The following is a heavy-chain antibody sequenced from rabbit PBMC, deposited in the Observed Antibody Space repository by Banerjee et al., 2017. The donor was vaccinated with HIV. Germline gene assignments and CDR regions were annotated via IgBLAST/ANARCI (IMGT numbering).Heavy chain of an antibody. CDR3: ARATGSDYLGFGL. CDR2: IYAGSSGNI. V-gene: IGHV1S40*01. D-gene: IGHD1-1*01. CDR1: GFSFSSSYY. J-gene: IGHJ6*01. Sequence: QSLEESGGDLVKPGASLTLTCTASGFSFSSSYYMCWVRQAPGKGLEWIACIYAGSSGNIYYASWAKGRFTISKTSSTTVTLQMTSLTAADTATYFCARATGSDYLGFGLWGPGTLVTVS.